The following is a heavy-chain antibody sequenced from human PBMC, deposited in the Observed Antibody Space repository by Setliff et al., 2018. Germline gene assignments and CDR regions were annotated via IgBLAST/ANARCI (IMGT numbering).Heavy chain of an antibody. V-gene: IGHV3-74*01. Sequence: GSLRLSCAASEFTFSIYWMHWVRQVPGKGLEWVSRINIDGRSINYADSVRGRFTISRDNAKNTVYLQMNSLRGDDTAVDHCARDLVGATADFWGRGTLVTVSS. CDR3: ARDLVGATADF. D-gene: IGHD1-26*01. CDR1: EFTFSIYW. J-gene: IGHJ4*02. CDR2: INIDGRSI.